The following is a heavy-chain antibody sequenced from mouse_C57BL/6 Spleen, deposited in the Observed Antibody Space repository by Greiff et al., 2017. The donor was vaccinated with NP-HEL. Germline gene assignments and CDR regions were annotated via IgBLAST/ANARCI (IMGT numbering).Heavy chain of an antibody. CDR1: GYTFTSYW. Sequence: VQLQQPGAELVKPGASVKLSCKASGYTFTSYWMQWVKQRPGQGLEWIGEIDPSDSYTNYNQKFKGKATLTVDTSSSTAYMQLSSLTSEDSAVYYCARSDGYGYWGQGTTLTVSS. CDR3: ARSDGYGY. J-gene: IGHJ2*01. CDR2: IDPSDSYT. D-gene: IGHD2-3*01. V-gene: IGHV1-50*01.